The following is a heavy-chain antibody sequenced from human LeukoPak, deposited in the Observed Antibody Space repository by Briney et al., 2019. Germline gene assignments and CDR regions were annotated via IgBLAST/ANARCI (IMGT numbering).Heavy chain of an antibody. CDR3: ARGHTATK. Sequence: TSETLSLTCAVYGGSFSGYYWSWIRQPPGKGLEWIGEINHSGSTNYNPSLKSRVTISVDTSKNQFSLKLSSVTAAETAVYYCARGHTATKWGQGTLVTVSS. CDR2: INHSGST. V-gene: IGHV4-34*01. CDR1: GGSFSGYY. J-gene: IGHJ4*02. D-gene: IGHD5-18*01.